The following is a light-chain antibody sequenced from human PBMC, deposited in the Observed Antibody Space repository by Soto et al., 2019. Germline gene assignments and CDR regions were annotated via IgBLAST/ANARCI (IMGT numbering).Light chain of an antibody. Sequence: EIVLTQSPATLSLSPGERATLSFRASQSVNNYLHWYQQKTGQAPRLLMFDVSNRATGIPDRFSGSGSATDLNLTISRLEPEDFAVYYCQNRSIWPVSFGQGTRLEIK. CDR3: QNRSIWPVS. CDR1: QSVNNY. V-gene: IGKV3-11*01. CDR2: DVS. J-gene: IGKJ5*01.